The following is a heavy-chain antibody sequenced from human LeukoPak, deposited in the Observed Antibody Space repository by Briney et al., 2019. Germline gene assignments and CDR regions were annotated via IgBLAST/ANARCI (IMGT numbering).Heavy chain of an antibody. CDR2: INPNNAGT. D-gene: IGHD3-9*01. Sequence: ASVKVSCKASGYTFTGYSIHWVRRAPGQGLEWMGWINPNNAGTKYAQNFQGRVTMTRDTSISTAYMELSRLRSDDTAVYYCARWGMDILTGYYMRGDFDYWGQGTLVTVSS. V-gene: IGHV1-2*02. CDR1: GYTFTGYS. J-gene: IGHJ4*02. CDR3: ARWGMDILTGYYMRGDFDY.